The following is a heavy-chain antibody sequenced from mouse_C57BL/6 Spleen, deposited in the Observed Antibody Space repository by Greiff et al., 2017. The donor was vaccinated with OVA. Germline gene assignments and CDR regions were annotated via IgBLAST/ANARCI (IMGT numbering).Heavy chain of an antibody. CDR2: IYPGSGST. J-gene: IGHJ4*01. CDR3: ARSGSFYAMDY. V-gene: IGHV1-55*01. Sequence: VQLQQPGAELVKPGASVKMFCQAFGFTFTRYWINWVKQRPGQGLEWIGDIYPGSGSTNYNEKFKSKATLTVDTSSSTAYMQLSSLTSEDSAVYYCARSGSFYAMDYWGQGTSVTVSS. D-gene: IGHD3-1*01. CDR1: GFTFTRYW.